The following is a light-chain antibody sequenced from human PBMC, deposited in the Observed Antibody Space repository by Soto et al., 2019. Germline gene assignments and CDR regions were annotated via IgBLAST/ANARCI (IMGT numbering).Light chain of an antibody. CDR2: DAS. J-gene: IGKJ5*01. V-gene: IGKV3-11*01. Sequence: EIVLTQSPATLSLSPGERATNSCRASQSVSSYLAWYQQKPGQAPRLLIYDASNRATGIPARFSGSGSGTDFTFTISSLEPEDFAVYYCQQRSNWPPITFGQGTRLEIK. CDR3: QQRSNWPPIT. CDR1: QSVSSY.